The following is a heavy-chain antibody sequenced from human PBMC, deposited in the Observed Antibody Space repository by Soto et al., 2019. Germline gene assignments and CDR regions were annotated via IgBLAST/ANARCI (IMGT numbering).Heavy chain of an antibody. CDR2: ISAYNGNT. V-gene: IGHV1-18*01. D-gene: IGHD2-2*01. J-gene: IGHJ6*02. Sequence: ASVKVSCKGSGYTFTSYGISWVRQAPGQGLEWMGWISAYNGNTNYAQKLQGRVTMTTDTSTSTAYMELRSLRSDDTAVYYCARGYAFNYYYGMDVWGQGTTVTVSS. CDR3: ARGYAFNYYYGMDV. CDR1: GYTFTSYG.